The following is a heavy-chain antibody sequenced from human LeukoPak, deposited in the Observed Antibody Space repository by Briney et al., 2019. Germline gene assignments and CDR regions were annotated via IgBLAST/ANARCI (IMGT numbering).Heavy chain of an antibody. CDR1: GGSISSGDYY. D-gene: IGHD2-2*02. J-gene: IGHJ4*02. CDR3: ARDTDSNYFDY. CDR2: IYYSGST. Sequence: PSETLSLTCTVSGGSISSGDYYWSWIRQPPGKGLEWIGYIYYSGSTYYNPSLKSRVTISVDTSKNQFSLKLSSVTAADTAVYYCARDTDSNYFDYWGRGTLVTVSS. V-gene: IGHV4-30-4*08.